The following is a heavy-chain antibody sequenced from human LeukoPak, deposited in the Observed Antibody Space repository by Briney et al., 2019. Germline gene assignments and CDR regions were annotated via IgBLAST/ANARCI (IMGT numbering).Heavy chain of an antibody. D-gene: IGHD6-19*01. J-gene: IGHJ4*02. CDR2: INQDGSEKEK. V-gene: IGHV3-7*01. CDR3: ASEFSSGWYDY. Sequence: GGSLRLSCVASGFTFSNYWMSWVRQAPGKGLEWVANINQDGSEKEKFYVDSVKGRFTISRDNAKNSLYLQMNRLRAEDTAVYYCASEFSSGWYDYWGQGTLVTVSS. CDR1: GFTFSNYW.